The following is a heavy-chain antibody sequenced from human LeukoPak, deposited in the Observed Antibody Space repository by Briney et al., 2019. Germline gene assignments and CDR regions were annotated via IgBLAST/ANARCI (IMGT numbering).Heavy chain of an antibody. Sequence: GGSRRLSCAAYGFTFSGHGMHWVRQAPGKGLEWVAVISHDGKNKDYVDSVKGRFTISRDNSKNTLHLEMDSLRPEDTAVYYCAKDGRLQTVYPYFDHWGQGMVVTVSS. J-gene: IGHJ4*02. CDR3: AKDGRLQTVYPYFDH. D-gene: IGHD1-26*01. V-gene: IGHV3-30*18. CDR1: GFTFSGHG. CDR2: ISHDGKNK.